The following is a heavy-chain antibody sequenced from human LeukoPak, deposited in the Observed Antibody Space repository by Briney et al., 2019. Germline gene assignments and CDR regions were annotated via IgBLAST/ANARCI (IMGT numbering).Heavy chain of an antibody. Sequence: PSETLSLTCTVSGGSISSGGYYWSWIRQHPGKGLEWIGYIYYSGSTYYNPSLKSRVTISVDTSKNQFSLKLSSVTAADTAVYYCARSRSYYYDSSGYWTYYFDYWGQGTLVTVSS. V-gene: IGHV4-31*03. CDR2: IYYSGST. D-gene: IGHD3-22*01. CDR3: ARSRSYYYDSSGYWTYYFDY. CDR1: GGSISSGGYY. J-gene: IGHJ4*02.